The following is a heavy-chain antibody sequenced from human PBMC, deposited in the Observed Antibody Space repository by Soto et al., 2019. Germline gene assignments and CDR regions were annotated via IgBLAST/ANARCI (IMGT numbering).Heavy chain of an antibody. D-gene: IGHD5-18*01. CDR1: GGSISSGSSY. V-gene: IGHV4-39*07. J-gene: IGHJ4*02. CDR2: IYYIGNT. CDR3: ARGLRGYSYIFDY. Sequence: SETLSLTCTVSGGSISSGSSYWGWIRQPPGKGLEWIGCIYYIGNTYYNPSLEGRVSISVDTSKNQFSLKLKSVTAADTAVYYCARGLRGYSYIFDYWGQGTLVTVSS.